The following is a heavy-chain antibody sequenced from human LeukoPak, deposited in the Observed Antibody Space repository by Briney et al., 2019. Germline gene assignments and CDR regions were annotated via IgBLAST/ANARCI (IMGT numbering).Heavy chain of an antibody. V-gene: IGHV3-7*01. CDR1: GFPFSSYW. CDR3: ARALWSGPVYYGMDV. Sequence: PGGSLRLSCVASGFPFSSYWMTWVRQAPGKGLEWVANIKQDGSKKSYVDSVKGRFTISRDNAKNSLYLQMNSLRAEDTAVYYCARALWSGPVYYGMDVWGQGTTVTVSS. CDR2: IKQDGSKK. D-gene: IGHD3-10*01. J-gene: IGHJ6*02.